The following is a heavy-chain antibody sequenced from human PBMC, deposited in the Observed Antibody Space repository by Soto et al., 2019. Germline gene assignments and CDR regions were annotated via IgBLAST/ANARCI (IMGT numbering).Heavy chain of an antibody. J-gene: IGHJ4*02. V-gene: IGHV4-31*03. CDR2: IYYSGST. Sequence: QVQLQESGPGLVKPSQTLSLTCTVSGGSISSGGYYWSWIRQHPGKGLEWIGYIYYSGSTYYNPSLKSRVTISVDTSKNQFSLKLSSVTAAGTAVYYCARYARASGYGDDEGYFDYWGQGTVVTVSS. D-gene: IGHD4-17*01. CDR1: GGSISSGGYY. CDR3: ARYARASGYGDDEGYFDY.